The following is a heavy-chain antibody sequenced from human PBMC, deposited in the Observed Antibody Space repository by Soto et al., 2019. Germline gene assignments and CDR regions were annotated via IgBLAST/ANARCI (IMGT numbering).Heavy chain of an antibody. J-gene: IGHJ4*02. CDR1: GGSISSYY. CDR3: ARVSKFYYDSSGYPPYFDY. V-gene: IGHV4-59*01. Sequence: PSETLSLTCTVSGGSISSYYWSWIRQPPGKGLEWIGYIYYSGSTNYNPSLKSRVTISVDTSKNQFSLKLSSVTAADTAVYYCARVSKFYYDSSGYPPYFDYWGQGTLVTVSS. D-gene: IGHD3-22*01. CDR2: IYYSGST.